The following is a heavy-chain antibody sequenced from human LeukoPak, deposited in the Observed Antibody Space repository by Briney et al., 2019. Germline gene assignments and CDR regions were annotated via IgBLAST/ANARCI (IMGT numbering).Heavy chain of an antibody. CDR1: GFTFSSYW. J-gene: IGHJ6*02. Sequence: PGGSLRLSCAASGFTFSSYWMHWVRQAPGKGLVWVSRINSDGSSTSYGDSVKGRFTISRDSAKNTLYLEMNSLRAEDTAVYYCARGFRSTVAVWGQGTTVIVSS. CDR3: ARGFRSTVAV. D-gene: IGHD3-10*01. CDR2: INSDGSST. V-gene: IGHV3-74*01.